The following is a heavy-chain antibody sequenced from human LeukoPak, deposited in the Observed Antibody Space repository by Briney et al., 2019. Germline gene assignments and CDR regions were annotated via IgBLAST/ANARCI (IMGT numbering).Heavy chain of an antibody. Sequence: SETLSLTCAVYGGSFSGYYWSWIRQPPGKGLEWIGEINHSGSTNYNPSLKSRVTISVDTSKNQFSLKLSSVTAADTAVYYCARAGNDYVWGSYPRYRPGWFDPWGQGTLVTVSS. V-gene: IGHV4-34*01. D-gene: IGHD3-16*01. CDR3: ARAGNDYVWGSYPRYRPGWFDP. J-gene: IGHJ5*02. CDR2: INHSGST. CDR1: GGSFSGYY.